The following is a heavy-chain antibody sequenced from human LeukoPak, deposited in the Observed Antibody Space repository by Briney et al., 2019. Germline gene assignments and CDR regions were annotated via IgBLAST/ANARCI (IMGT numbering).Heavy chain of an antibody. CDR2: IYYSGST. J-gene: IGHJ5*02. CDR1: GGSISSSSYY. D-gene: IGHD4-17*01. Sequence: PSETLSLTCTVSGGSISSSSYYWSWIRQHPGKGLEWIGYIYYSGSTYYNPSLKSRVTISVDTSKNQFSLKLSSVTAADTAVYYCATMTTVTSRFNPWGQGTLVTVSS. CDR3: ATMTTVTSRFNP. V-gene: IGHV4-31*03.